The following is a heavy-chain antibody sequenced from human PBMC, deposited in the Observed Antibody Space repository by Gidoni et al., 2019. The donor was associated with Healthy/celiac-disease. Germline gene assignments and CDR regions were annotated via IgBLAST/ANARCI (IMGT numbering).Heavy chain of an antibody. CDR1: GFTFSSYG. J-gene: IGHJ6*02. CDR3: AKSPVVPAAIRYYYYGMDV. CDR2: ISYDGSNK. V-gene: IGHV3-30*18. Sequence: QVQLVESGGGVVQPGRSLRLSCAASGFTFSSYGMHWVRQAPGKGLEWVAVISYDGSNKYYADSVKGRFTISRDNSKNTLYLQMNSLRAEDTAVYYCAKSPVVPAAIRYYYYGMDVWGQGTTVTVSS. D-gene: IGHD2-2*02.